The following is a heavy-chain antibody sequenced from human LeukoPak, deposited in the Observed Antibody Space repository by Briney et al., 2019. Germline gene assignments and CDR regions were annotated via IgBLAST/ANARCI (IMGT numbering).Heavy chain of an antibody. CDR2: IASDGSSK. D-gene: IGHD3-22*01. V-gene: IGHV3-30*03. J-gene: IGHJ4*02. CDR1: GFSFSSYG. CDR3: ARDADSGGYYSYFDC. Sequence: GRSLRLSCAASGFSFSSYGMHWVRQAPGKGLEWVAVIASDGSSKYYAASVKGRFAISRDNSKNTLHLQMNSLRAEDTAVYYCARDADSGGYYSYFDCWGQGTLVTVS.